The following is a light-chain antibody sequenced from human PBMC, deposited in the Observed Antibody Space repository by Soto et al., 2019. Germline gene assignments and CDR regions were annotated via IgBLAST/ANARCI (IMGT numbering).Light chain of an antibody. V-gene: IGKV3-20*01. CDR3: QQYFSSAPKYT. Sequence: EIVLTQSPGTLSLSPGERATLSCRASQSVSSSYLAWYQQKPGQASRLLIYGASSRATGIPDRFSGSGSGTDFTLTISRLQPEDFAVYYCQQYFSSAPKYTCGQGTKLEIK. CDR1: QSVSSSY. CDR2: GAS. J-gene: IGKJ2*01.